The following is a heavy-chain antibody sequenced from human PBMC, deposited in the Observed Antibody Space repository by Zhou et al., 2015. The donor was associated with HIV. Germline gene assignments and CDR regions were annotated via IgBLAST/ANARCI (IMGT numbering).Heavy chain of an antibody. CDR3: ARCRIRRVSGNGMDV. Sequence: QVQLLQSGAEVKKPGSSVKVSCKPSGGTLNIYSLSWVRQAPGQDLEWMGIINPSGGSTSYAQKFQGRVTMTRDTSTSTVYMELSSLRSEDTAVYYCARCRIRRVSGNGMDVWGQGTTVTVSS. V-gene: IGHV1-46*02. CDR2: INPSGGST. J-gene: IGHJ6*02. CDR1: GGTLNIYS. D-gene: IGHD3-3*02.